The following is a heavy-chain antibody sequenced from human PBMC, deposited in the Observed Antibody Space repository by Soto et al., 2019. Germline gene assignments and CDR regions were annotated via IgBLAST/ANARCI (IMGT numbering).Heavy chain of an antibody. Sequence: EMQLVESGGGLVQPGESLRLSCAASGFIVSNYHMTWVRQAPGKGLEWVSAVYADGATSHADSVKDRFTVSSDNSRNTLNLQMSGLRAEDTAVYYCARSGGGLDYWGQGTLVTVS. CDR2: VYADGAT. D-gene: IGHD3-10*01. V-gene: IGHV3-66*01. J-gene: IGHJ4*02. CDR3: ARSGGGLDY. CDR1: GFIVSNYH.